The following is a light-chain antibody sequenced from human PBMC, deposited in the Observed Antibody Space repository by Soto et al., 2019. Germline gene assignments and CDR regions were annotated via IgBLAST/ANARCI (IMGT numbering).Light chain of an antibody. CDR2: DAS. J-gene: IGKJ1*01. CDR1: QTISNW. V-gene: IGKV1-5*01. CDR3: QQYNSYWRT. Sequence: DIQMTPSPSTLAASVGDRVTITCGAGQTISNWLAWYQQKPGKAPKLLIYDASSLESGVPSRFSGSGSGTEVTLTISSLPPDDFATYYCQQYNSYWRTFGQGTKVDIK.